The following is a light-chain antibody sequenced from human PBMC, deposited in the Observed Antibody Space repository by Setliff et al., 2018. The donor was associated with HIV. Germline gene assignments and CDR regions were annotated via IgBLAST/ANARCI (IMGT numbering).Light chain of an antibody. V-gene: IGLV2-23*02. CDR2: DVT. Sequence: QSVLTQPASVSGSPGQSITISCTGTSNDVGRYNLVSWYQQYPGKAPKVIIYDVTKRPSGVSTRFSGSKSGNTASLTISGLQPEDEADFYCCSYAGSSAPVVFGGGTKVTV. J-gene: IGLJ3*02. CDR3: CSYAGSSAPVV. CDR1: SNDVGRYNL.